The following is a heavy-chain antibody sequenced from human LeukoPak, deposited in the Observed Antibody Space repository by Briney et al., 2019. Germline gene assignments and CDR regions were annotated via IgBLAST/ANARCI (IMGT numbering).Heavy chain of an antibody. Sequence: GESLKISRKGSGYSFTSYWIGWVRQMPGKGLEWMGIIYPGDSDTRYSPSFQGQVTISADKSISTAYLQWSSLKASDTAMYYCARHVSRGGSYPGRYYYYYMDVWGKGTTVTVSS. CDR3: ARHVSRGGSYPGRYYYYYMDV. V-gene: IGHV5-51*01. J-gene: IGHJ6*03. CDR1: GYSFTSYW. D-gene: IGHD1-26*01. CDR2: IYPGDSDT.